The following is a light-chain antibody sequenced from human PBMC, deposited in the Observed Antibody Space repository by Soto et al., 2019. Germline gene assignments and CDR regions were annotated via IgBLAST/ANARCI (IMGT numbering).Light chain of an antibody. Sequence: DIQMTQSPSSLSASVGDRVTITCRASQTITSYLHWYQQKPGKAPDLLIYGASSLQTGVPSRFSGSGSGTDFTLTITRLQPEDFATYYCQQSYITPYTFGQGTKLEIK. CDR2: GAS. V-gene: IGKV1-39*01. J-gene: IGKJ2*01. CDR3: QQSYITPYT. CDR1: QTITSY.